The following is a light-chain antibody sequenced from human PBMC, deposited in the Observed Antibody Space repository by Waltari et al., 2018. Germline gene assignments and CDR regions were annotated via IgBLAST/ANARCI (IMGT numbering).Light chain of an antibody. J-gene: IGKJ1*01. CDR3: QHYVRLPVA. Sequence: EIVFTQSPGTLSLSPGERATLSCWASQSVGRALAWYQQKRGQAPRLLIYGASTRASGIPDRFSGSGSGTDFSLTINRLEPEDCAVYYCQHYVRLPVAFGQGTKGEIK. CDR1: QSVGRA. V-gene: IGKV3-20*01. CDR2: GAS.